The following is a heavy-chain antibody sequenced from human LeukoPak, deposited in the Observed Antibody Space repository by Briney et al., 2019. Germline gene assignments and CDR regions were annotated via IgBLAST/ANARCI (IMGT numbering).Heavy chain of an antibody. CDR2: FDPEDGET. CDR1: GYTLTELS. Sequence: ASVKVSCKVSGYTLTELSMHWVRQAPGKGLEWMGGFDPEDGETIYAQKFQGRVTMTEDTSTDTAYMELSSLRSEDTAVYYCATAFQVPATYDYWGQGTLVTVSS. CDR3: ATAFQVPATYDY. D-gene: IGHD2-15*01. J-gene: IGHJ4*02. V-gene: IGHV1-24*01.